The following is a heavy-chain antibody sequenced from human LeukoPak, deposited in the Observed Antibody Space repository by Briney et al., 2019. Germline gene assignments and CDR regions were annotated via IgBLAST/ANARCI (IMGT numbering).Heavy chain of an antibody. Sequence: PGGSLRLSCAASGFSFSNYWMSWVRQAPGKGLEWVANIRQDGSDKYYVDSVRGRFAISRDNAKNSLSLQMNSLRAEDTAVYYCAREGGGYYGDYWGQGTQVTVSS. CDR1: GFSFSNYW. D-gene: IGHD3-22*01. CDR3: AREGGGYYGDY. V-gene: IGHV3-7*01. CDR2: IRQDGSDK. J-gene: IGHJ4*02.